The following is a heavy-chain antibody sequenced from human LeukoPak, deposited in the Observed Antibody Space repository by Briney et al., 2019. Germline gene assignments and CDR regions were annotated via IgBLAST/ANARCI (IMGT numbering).Heavy chain of an antibody. CDR3: ARDGDDFGDYVEYNYYGLDV. D-gene: IGHD4-17*01. V-gene: IGHV1-46*01. J-gene: IGHJ6*02. CDR1: GYMFTSYY. Sequence: ASVKLSCKASGYMFTSYYVHWVRQAPGQGLEWMGMINPSGGGTNYAQKFQGRVTMTRDTSTSTVYMELSSLRSEDTAVYYCARDGDDFGDYVEYNYYGLDVWGQGTTVAVSS. CDR2: INPSGGGT.